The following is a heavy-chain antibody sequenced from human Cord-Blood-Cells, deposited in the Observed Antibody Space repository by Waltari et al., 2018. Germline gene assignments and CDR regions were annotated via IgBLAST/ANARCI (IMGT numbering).Heavy chain of an antibody. CDR2: ISYDGSNK. Sequence: LEWVAVISYDGSNKYYADSVKGRFTISRDNSKNTLYLQMNSLRAEDTAVYYCARGRAAFDIWGQGTMVTVSS. CDR3: ARGRAAFDI. V-gene: IGHV3-30-3*01. J-gene: IGHJ3*02.